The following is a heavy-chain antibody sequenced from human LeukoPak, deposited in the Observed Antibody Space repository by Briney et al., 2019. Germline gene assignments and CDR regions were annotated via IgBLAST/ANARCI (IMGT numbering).Heavy chain of an antibody. CDR2: IRYDGSNK. V-gene: IGHV3-30*02. D-gene: IGHD2-2*01. CDR1: GFTFSSYG. J-gene: IGHJ4*02. CDR3: AKDALGIVVVPAASNDY. Sequence: GGSLRLSCAASGFTFSSYGMHWVRQAPGKGLEWVAFIRYDGSNKYYADSVKGRFTISRDNSKNTLYLQMNSLRAEDTAVYYCAKDALGIVVVPAASNDYWGQGTLVTVSS.